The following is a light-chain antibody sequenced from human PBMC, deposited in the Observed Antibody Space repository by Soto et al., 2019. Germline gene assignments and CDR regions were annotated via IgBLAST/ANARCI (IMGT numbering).Light chain of an antibody. CDR1: NIGSKS. J-gene: IGLJ2*01. CDR2: DDS. Sequence: SYELTQPPSVSVAPGQTARITCGENNIGSKSVYWYQQKAGQAPVLVVHDDSDRPSGIPERFSGSNSGNTATLSISRVEVGDEADYYCQVWDTGSDHVVFGGGTKLTVL. V-gene: IGLV3-21*02. CDR3: QVWDTGSDHVV.